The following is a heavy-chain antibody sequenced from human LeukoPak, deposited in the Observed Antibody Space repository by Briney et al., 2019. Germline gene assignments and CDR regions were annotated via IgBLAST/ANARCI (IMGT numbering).Heavy chain of an antibody. CDR1: GGSFSGYY. D-gene: IGHD3-22*01. CDR3: ARHGGSGYPYYFDY. J-gene: IGHJ4*02. V-gene: IGHV4-34*01. CDR2: INHSGST. Sequence: SETLSLTCADYGGSFSGYYWSWIRQPPGKGLEWIGEINHSGSTNYNPSLKSRVTISVDTSKNQFSLKLSSVTAADTAVYYCARHGGSGYPYYFDYWGQGTLVTVSS.